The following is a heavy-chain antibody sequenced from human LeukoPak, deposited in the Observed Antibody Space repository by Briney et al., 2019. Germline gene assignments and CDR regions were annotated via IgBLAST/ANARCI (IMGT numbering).Heavy chain of an antibody. CDR3: ARHYNFDY. Sequence: GESLKISCKGSGYSFTTYWIGWVRQVPGKGLEWMGNIYPGDSDTRYNPSFQGQVTISADKSISTAYLQWSSLKASDTAIYYCARHYNFDYWGQGTLVTVSS. CDR2: IYPGDSDT. CDR1: GYSFTTYW. J-gene: IGHJ4*02. V-gene: IGHV5-51*01. D-gene: IGHD4-11*01.